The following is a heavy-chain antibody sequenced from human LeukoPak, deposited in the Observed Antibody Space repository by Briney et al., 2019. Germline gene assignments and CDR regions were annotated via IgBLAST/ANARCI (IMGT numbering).Heavy chain of an antibody. CDR3: ARLNYDFWSGPFDY. D-gene: IGHD3-3*01. CDR2: IYYSGST. Sequence: SETLSLTCTVSGGSISSSSYYWGWIRQPPGKGLEWIGSIYYSGSTYYNPSLKSRVTISVDTSKNQFSLKLSSVTAADTAVYYCARLNYDFWSGPFDYWGQGTLVTVSS. J-gene: IGHJ4*02. CDR1: GGSISSSSYY. V-gene: IGHV4-39*01.